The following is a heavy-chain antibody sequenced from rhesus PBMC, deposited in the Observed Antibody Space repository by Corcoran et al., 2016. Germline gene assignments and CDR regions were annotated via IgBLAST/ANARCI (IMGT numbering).Heavy chain of an antibody. D-gene: IGHD1-1-1*01. CDR3: ARHGATGVAGMDS. J-gene: IGHJ6*01. Sequence: QVQLQESGPGLVKPSETLSLTCAVSGGSLSSSNWWSWIRQPPGQGLEWIGNIGGSSGSTYYNPSLKSRVTISKDTSKNQFSLKLSSVTAADTAVYYCARHGATGVAGMDSWGQGVVVTVSS. CDR1: GGSLSSSNW. CDR2: IGGSSGST. V-gene: IGHV4-65*02.